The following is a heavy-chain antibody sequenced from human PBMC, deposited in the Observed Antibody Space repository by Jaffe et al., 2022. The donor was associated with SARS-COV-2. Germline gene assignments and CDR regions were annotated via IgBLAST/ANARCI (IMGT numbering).Heavy chain of an antibody. V-gene: IGHV3-30*04. CDR3: ARTPSPKLRYYYYYMDV. J-gene: IGHJ6*03. Sequence: QVQLVESGGGVVQPGRSLRLSCAASGFTFSSYAMHWVRQAPGKGLEWVAVISYDGSNKYYADSVKGRFTISRDNSKNTLYLQMNSLRAEDTAVYYCARTPSPKLRYYYYYMDVWGKGTTVTVSS. D-gene: IGHD1-7*01. CDR2: ISYDGSNK. CDR1: GFTFSSYA.